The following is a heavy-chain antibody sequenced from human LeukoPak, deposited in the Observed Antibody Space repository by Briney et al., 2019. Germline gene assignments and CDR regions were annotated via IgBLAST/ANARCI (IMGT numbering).Heavy chain of an antibody. CDR2: IKQDGSEK. CDR1: GFTFSRHW. V-gene: IGHV3-7*05. Sequence: SGGSLRLSCAASGFTFSRHWMSWVRQAPGKGLEWVATIKQDGSEKYYVDSVKGRFTISRDNAKNSLYLQMNSLRAEDTAVYYCAREAQQHYYFDCWGQGTLVTVSS. J-gene: IGHJ4*02. D-gene: IGHD6-13*01. CDR3: AREAQQHYYFDC.